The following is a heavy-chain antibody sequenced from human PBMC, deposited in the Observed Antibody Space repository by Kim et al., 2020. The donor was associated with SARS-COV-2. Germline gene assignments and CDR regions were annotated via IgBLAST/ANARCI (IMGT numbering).Heavy chain of an antibody. V-gene: IGHV3-15*01. D-gene: IGHD3-10*01. Sequence: DYAAPVKGRFTISRDDSKNTLYLQMNSLKTEDTAVYYCTTAFGVTVSPGYWGQGTLVTVSS. CDR3: TTAFGVTVSPGY. J-gene: IGHJ4*02.